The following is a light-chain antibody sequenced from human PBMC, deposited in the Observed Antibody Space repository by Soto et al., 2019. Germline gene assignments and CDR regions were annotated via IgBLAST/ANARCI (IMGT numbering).Light chain of an antibody. V-gene: IGKV1-9*01. CDR1: QGTSSY. J-gene: IGKJ5*01. CDR2: GAS. CDR3: QQLNAYPLT. Sequence: IQLTQSPYVLSASVGDRVTTTCLASQGTSSYLAWFQQKQGRAPKLLIYGASTLQSGVPARFRGSGSGTDFTLTISKLQPEDFSTYYCQQLNAYPLTFGQGTRLEIK.